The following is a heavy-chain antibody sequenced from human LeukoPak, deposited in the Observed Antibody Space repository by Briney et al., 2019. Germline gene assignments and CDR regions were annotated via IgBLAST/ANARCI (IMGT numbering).Heavy chain of an antibody. J-gene: IGHJ4*02. D-gene: IGHD1-7*01. V-gene: IGHV4-39*07. Sequence: SETLSLTCTVSGGSISNSDYYWDWIRQPPGKGLEWIGEINHSGSTNYNPSLKSRVTISVDTSKNQFSLKLSSVTAADTAVYYCARGAPWNYNYFDYWGQGTLVTVSS. CDR2: INHSGST. CDR3: ARGAPWNYNYFDY. CDR1: GGSISNSDYY.